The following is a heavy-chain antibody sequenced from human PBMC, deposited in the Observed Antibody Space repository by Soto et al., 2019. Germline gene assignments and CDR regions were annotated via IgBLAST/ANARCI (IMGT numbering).Heavy chain of an antibody. CDR2: ISSSGTTT. V-gene: IGHV3-11*01. CDR1: LFTFSDYY. J-gene: IGHJ4*02. Sequence: GASLRLSFSDSLFTFSDYYLSWILHAPLNGLEWVSYISSSGTTTSYSDYVNGRFTISRDNARKSLYLQMNSLRAEDTAVYYCARGPFRGLVVPAAFGYWGKGTLVTVSS. CDR3: ARGPFRGLVVPAAFGY. D-gene: IGHD2-2*01.